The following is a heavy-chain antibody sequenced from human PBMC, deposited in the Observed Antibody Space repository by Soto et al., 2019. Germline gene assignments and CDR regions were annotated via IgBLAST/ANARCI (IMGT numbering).Heavy chain of an antibody. CDR1: GFSFRNYW. Sequence: EVQLVESVGDLVQPGGSLRLSCAVSGFSFRNYWMSWVRQAPGKGLEWVANINHDGSEQNFLDSVKGRFTISRDNGKNSLFLRTNSLRAEDTAVYYCARDIGYSSFDYWGQGTLVTVSS. V-gene: IGHV3-7*01. CDR3: ARDIGYSSFDY. D-gene: IGHD2-15*01. CDR2: INHDGSEQ. J-gene: IGHJ4*02.